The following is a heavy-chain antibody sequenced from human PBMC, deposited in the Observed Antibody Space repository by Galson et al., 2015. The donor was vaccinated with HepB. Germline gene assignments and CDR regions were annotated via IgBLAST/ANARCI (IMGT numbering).Heavy chain of an antibody. D-gene: IGHD3-10*01. V-gene: IGHV4-59*01. Sequence: ETLSLTCTVSGGSISSYYWSWIRQPPGKGLEWIGYIYYSGSTNYNPSLKSRVTISVDTSKNQFSLKLSSVTAADTAVYYCARFGSGSYYRRAFDIWGQGTMVTVSS. J-gene: IGHJ3*02. CDR3: ARFGSGSYYRRAFDI. CDR1: GGSISSYY. CDR2: IYYSGST.